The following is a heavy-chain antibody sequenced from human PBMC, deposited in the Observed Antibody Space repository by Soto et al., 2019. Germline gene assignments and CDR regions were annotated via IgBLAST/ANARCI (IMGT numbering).Heavy chain of an antibody. Sequence: VGSLRLSCAASGFTFSSYAMSWVRQAPGKGLEWVSAISGSGGSTYYADSVKGRFTISRDNSKNTLYLQMNSLRAEDTAVYYCAKGQSHATYEQNCLDPWAKETLVTVST. D-gene: IGHD3-22*01. J-gene: IGHJ5*02. CDR1: GFTFSSYA. V-gene: IGHV3-23*01. CDR3: AKGQSHATYEQNCLDP. CDR2: ISGSGGST.